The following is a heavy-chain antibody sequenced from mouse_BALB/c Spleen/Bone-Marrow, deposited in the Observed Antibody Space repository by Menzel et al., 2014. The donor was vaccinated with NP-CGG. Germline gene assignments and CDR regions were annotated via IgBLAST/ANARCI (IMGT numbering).Heavy chain of an antibody. CDR2: IWAGGST. Sequence: VQVVESGPGLVAPSQSLSITCTVSGFSLTNYGVYWVRQPPGKGLEWLGVIWAGGSTNYNSALMSRLSISKDNSKSQVFLKMNSLQTGGTAMYYCARPTPRYYAMDYWGQGTSVTVSS. CDR1: GFSLTNYG. CDR3: ARPTPRYYAMDY. J-gene: IGHJ4*01. D-gene: IGHD6-1*01. V-gene: IGHV2-9*02.